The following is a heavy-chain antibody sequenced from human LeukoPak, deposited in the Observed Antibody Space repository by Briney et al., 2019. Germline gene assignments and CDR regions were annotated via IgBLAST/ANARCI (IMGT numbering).Heavy chain of an antibody. CDR3: ATGSYDILTGYRPYYYYYMDV. CDR1: GYTLTELS. Sequence: ASVKVSYKVSGYTLTELSMHWVRQAPGKGLEWMGGFDPEDGETIYAQKFQGRVTMTEDTSTDTAYMELSSLRSEDTAVYYCATGSYDILTGYRPYYYYYMDVWGKGTTVTVSS. J-gene: IGHJ6*03. CDR2: FDPEDGET. V-gene: IGHV1-24*01. D-gene: IGHD3-9*01.